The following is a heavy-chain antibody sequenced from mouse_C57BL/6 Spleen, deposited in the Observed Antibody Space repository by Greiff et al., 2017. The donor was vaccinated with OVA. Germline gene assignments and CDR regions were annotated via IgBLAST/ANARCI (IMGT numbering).Heavy chain of an antibody. J-gene: IGHJ2*01. CDR3: ARLGYRGVDY. D-gene: IGHD2-2*01. Sequence: QVQLQQSGPELVQPGASVKISCKASGYSFTSYYIHWVKQRPGQGLEWIGWIYPGSGNTKYNEKFKGKATLTADTSSSTAYMQLSSLTSEDSAVYYCARLGYRGVDYGGQGTTLTVSS. CDR2: IYPGSGNT. V-gene: IGHV1-66*01. CDR1: GYSFTSYY.